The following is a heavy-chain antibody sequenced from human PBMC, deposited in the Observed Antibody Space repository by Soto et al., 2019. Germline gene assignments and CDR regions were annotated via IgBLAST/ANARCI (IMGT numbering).Heavy chain of an antibody. CDR1: GGTFNFYA. Sequence: QVLLVQSGAEVKKPGSSVKVSCKASGGTFNFYAISWVRQAPGQGLEWMGGFIPMFGTANYTQKFQGRVTITADESTSTVYMEVNRLRSDDTAVYYCAKEGPYDYVWGTIRKFDYWGQGTLVTVSS. CDR2: FIPMFGTA. CDR3: AKEGPYDYVWGTIRKFDY. D-gene: IGHD3-16*01. V-gene: IGHV1-69*01. J-gene: IGHJ4*02.